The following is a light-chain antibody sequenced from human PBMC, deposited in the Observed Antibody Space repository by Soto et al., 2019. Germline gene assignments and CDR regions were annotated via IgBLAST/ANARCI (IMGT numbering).Light chain of an antibody. CDR3: ASWDDSLDGDV. Sequence: QSVLAQPPSASGTPGQRVTISCSGSSSNIGGNPVNWYQHLPGTAPKLLIYSNNQRPSGVPDRFSGSKSGTSASLAISGLQSDDEADYYCASWDDSLDGDVFGPGTKVTVL. CDR2: SNN. V-gene: IGLV1-44*01. J-gene: IGLJ1*01. CDR1: SSNIGGNP.